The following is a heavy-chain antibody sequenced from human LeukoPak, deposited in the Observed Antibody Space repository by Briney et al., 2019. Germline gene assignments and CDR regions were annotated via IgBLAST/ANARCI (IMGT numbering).Heavy chain of an antibody. Sequence: GGSLRLSFAASGFTVSSNYMCGVRQVPGRGWGGVSVIYRGGRTYYGDSVKGGVTTSRENSQTTLYLQMNSLRAEDTAVYYCARSVQLVPFHYWGQGTLVTVSS. D-gene: IGHD6-13*01. CDR2: IYRGGRT. CDR1: GFTVSSNY. J-gene: IGHJ4*02. V-gene: IGHV3-66*01. CDR3: ARSVQLVPFHY.